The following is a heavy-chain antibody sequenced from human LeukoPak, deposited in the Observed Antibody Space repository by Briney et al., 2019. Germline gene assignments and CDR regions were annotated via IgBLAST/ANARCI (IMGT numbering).Heavy chain of an antibody. CDR3: ANPHDDYDDISSIY. CDR1: GFTFSSYG. V-gene: IGHV3-30*18. Sequence: GGSLRLSCAASGFTFSSYGMHWVRQAPGKGLEWVAVISYDGSNKYYADSVKGRFTISRDNSKNTLYLQMNSLRAEDTAVYYCANPHDDYDDISSIYWGRGTLVTVSS. J-gene: IGHJ4*02. D-gene: IGHD4-17*01. CDR2: ISYDGSNK.